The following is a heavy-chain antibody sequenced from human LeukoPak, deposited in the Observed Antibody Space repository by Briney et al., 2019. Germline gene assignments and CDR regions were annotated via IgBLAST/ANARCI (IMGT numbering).Heavy chain of an antibody. CDR1: GFTFSSYA. V-gene: IGHV3-30*04. J-gene: IGHJ6*04. CDR3: ARDQDIAAHYGMDV. Sequence: GGSLRLSCAASGFTFSSYAMHWVRQAPGKGLEWVAVISYDGSNKYYADSVKGRFTISRDNSKNTLYLQMNSLRAEDTAVYYCARDQDIAAHYGMDVWGKGTTVTVSS. D-gene: IGHD2-15*01. CDR2: ISYDGSNK.